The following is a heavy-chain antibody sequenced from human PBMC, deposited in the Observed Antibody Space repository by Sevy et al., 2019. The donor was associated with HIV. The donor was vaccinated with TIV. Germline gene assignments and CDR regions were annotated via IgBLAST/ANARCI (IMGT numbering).Heavy chain of an antibody. CDR1: GFIFSTSG. D-gene: IGHD1-1*01. CDR2: IRYDGTNK. J-gene: IGHJ4*02. Sequence: GGSLRLSCTTSGFIFSTSGMHWVRQAPGKGLEWVAFIRYDGTNKLYTDSLRGRFTISRDNSKNALFLQLNSLRVDDTAVYFCAKDEATAWNPAYFQSWVQGTLVTVSS. V-gene: IGHV3-30*02. CDR3: AKDEATAWNPAYFQS.